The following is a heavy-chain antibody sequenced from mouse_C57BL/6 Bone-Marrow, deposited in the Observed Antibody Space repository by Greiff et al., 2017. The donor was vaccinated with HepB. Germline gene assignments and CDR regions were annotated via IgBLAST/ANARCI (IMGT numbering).Heavy chain of an antibody. V-gene: IGHV7-3*01. CDR3: ARSYYDYDAY. Sequence: EVQLVESGGGLVQPGGSLSLSCAASGFTFTDYYMSWVRQPPGKALEWLGFIRNKANGYTTEYSASVKGRFTISRDNSQSILYLQMNALRAEDSATYYCARSYYDYDAYWGQGTLVTVSA. D-gene: IGHD2-4*01. CDR1: GFTFTDYY. J-gene: IGHJ3*01. CDR2: IRNKANGYTT.